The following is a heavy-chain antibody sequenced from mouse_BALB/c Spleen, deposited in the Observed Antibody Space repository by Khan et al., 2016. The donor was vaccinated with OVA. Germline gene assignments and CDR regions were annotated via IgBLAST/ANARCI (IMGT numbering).Heavy chain of an antibody. CDR2: IYPYNDDT. Sequence: VQLKQSGPELVKPGASVKMSCKVTGYTFTSYVMHWVKQKPGQGLEWIGYIYPYNDDTKYNEKFKGKATLTSDTSSSTAYMELSSLTSEDSAVCYWASGDRYDVYFDYWGQGTTLTVSS. J-gene: IGHJ2*01. CDR1: GYTFTSYV. V-gene: IGHV1S136*01. D-gene: IGHD2-14*01. CDR3: ASGDRYDVYFDY.